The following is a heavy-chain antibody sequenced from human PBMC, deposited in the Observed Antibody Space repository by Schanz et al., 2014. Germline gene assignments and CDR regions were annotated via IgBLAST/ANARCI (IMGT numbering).Heavy chain of an antibody. V-gene: IGHV3-48*04. J-gene: IGHJ4*02. D-gene: IGHD6-19*01. CDR2: ISSSSGTI. CDR3: ARDLISSGWYG. CDR1: GFTFSNYG. Sequence: VQLVESGGDLVKPGGSLRLSCEASGFTFSNYGMNWVRQAPEKGLEWVSYISSSSGTIYYADSVKGRFTISRDNAKNSLYLQMNSLRVEDTAVYYCARDLISSGWYGWGPGALVTVTS.